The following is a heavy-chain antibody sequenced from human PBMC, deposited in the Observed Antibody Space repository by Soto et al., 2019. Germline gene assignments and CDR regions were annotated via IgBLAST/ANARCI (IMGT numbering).Heavy chain of an antibody. CDR2: ISAYNGNT. CDR1: GYTFTSYG. CDR3: ARPYYDILTGYFPDDAFDI. Sequence: QVQLVQSGAEVKKPGASVKVSCKASGYTFTSYGISWVRQAPGQGLEWMGWISAYNGNTNYAQKLQGRVTMTTDTSTSTAYMELRSLRSDDTAVYYCARPYYDILTGYFPDDAFDIWGQGTMVTVSS. V-gene: IGHV1-18*01. D-gene: IGHD3-9*01. J-gene: IGHJ3*02.